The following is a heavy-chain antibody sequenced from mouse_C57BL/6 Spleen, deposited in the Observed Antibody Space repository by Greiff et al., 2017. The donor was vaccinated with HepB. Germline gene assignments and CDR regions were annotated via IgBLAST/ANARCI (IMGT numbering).Heavy chain of an antibody. CDR3: TKGGRSYYFDY. Sequence: QVQLKQSGAELVRPGASVTLSCKASGYTFTDYEMHWVKQTPVHGLEWIGAIDPETGGTAYNQKFKGKAILTADKSSSTAYMELRSLTSEDSAVYYCTKGGRSYYFDYWGQGTTLTVSS. CDR2: IDPETGGT. V-gene: IGHV1-15*01. D-gene: IGHD1-1*01. CDR1: GYTFTDYE. J-gene: IGHJ2*01.